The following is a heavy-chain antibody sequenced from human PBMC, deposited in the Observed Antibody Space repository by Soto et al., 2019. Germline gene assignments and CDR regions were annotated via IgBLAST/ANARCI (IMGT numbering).Heavy chain of an antibody. CDR3: VTSRVSIAVAGETEYYFDY. J-gene: IGHJ4*02. V-gene: IGHV1-2*04. CDR1: GYTFTGYY. D-gene: IGHD6-19*01. Sequence: GASVKVSCKASGYTFTGYYIHWVRQAPGQGLEWMGWVNPNSGGTNYAQKFQGWVTMTRDTSISTAYMALSRLRSDDTAVYYCVTSRVSIAVAGETEYYFDYWGQGTLVTVSS. CDR2: VNPNSGGT.